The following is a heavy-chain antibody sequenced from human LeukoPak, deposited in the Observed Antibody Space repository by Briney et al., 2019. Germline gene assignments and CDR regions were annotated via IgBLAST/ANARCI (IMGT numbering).Heavy chain of an antibody. CDR1: GYTFTGYY. Sequence: ASVKVSCKASGYTFTGYYMHWVRQAPGQGLEWMGRINPNSGGTNYAQKFQGRITMTRDTSISTAYMELSRLRSDDTAGYYCAITADYGDYGDAFDIWGQGTMVTVSS. J-gene: IGHJ3*02. V-gene: IGHV1-2*06. CDR2: INPNSGGT. D-gene: IGHD4-17*01. CDR3: AITADYGDYGDAFDI.